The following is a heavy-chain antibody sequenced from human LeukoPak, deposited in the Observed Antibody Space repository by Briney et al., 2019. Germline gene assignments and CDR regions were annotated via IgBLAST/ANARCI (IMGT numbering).Heavy chain of an antibody. Sequence: PSETLSLTCTVSGVSISSSSSYLAWIRQPPGKGPEWIGSIYYSGLTYDNPSLKSRVSISVDPSKNHFSLKVSSVTAADTAVYYCASGTFDDCADYDRGDYFDHWGQGTLVTVSS. CDR2: IYYSGLT. CDR1: GVSISSSSSY. J-gene: IGHJ4*02. D-gene: IGHD4-17*01. CDR3: ASGTFDDCADYDRGDYFDH. V-gene: IGHV4-39*02.